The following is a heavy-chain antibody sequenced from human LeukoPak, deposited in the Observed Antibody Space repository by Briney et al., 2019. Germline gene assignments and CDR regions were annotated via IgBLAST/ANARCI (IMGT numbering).Heavy chain of an antibody. CDR1: GFSLNTSGVG. J-gene: IGHJ3*02. Sequence: SGPTLVKPTQTLTLTCTFSGFSLNTSGVGVGWIRQPPGKALEWLTLIFWDDDKRYSPSLKSRLTITKDTSKGQVVLTMTNMDPVDTATYYCARRPNAFDIWGQGTMVTVSS. V-gene: IGHV2-5*02. CDR3: ARRPNAFDI. CDR2: IFWDDDK.